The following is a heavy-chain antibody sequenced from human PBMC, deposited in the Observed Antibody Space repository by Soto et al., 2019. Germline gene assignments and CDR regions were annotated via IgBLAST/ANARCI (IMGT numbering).Heavy chain of an antibody. CDR1: GDTFTTYD. Sequence: ASVKVSCKASGDTFTTYDINWVRQATGHGLEWMGWINPNSGNIGYAQRFQGRVTMTRDTAIRTAYMEVSSLSSDDTAVYYCARDSPPYYYYGMDVWGQGTTVTVSS. D-gene: IGHD2-21*01. CDR2: INPNSGNI. V-gene: IGHV1-8*01. CDR3: ARDSPPYYYYGMDV. J-gene: IGHJ6*02.